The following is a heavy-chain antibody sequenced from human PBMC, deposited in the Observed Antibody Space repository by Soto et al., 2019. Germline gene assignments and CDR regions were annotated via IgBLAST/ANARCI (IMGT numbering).Heavy chain of an antibody. D-gene: IGHD6-13*01. CDR3: AVMSAACPTPFDY. J-gene: IGHJ4*02. CDR2: INAANGNT. Sequence: QVPLVQSGAEVKRPGASVRVSCKASGYTFTTYAMHWVRQAPGQRLEWMGWINAANGNTKYSQKLQGRVTITRDTSPSTAYREMSSLRSEDTAVYYCAVMSAACPTPFDYWGQGTLVTVSS. CDR1: GYTFTTYA. V-gene: IGHV1-3*01.